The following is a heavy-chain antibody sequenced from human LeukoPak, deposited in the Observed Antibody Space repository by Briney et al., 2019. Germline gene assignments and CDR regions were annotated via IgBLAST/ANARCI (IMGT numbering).Heavy chain of an antibody. CDR1: GYTFTGYY. CDR2: INPNSGGT. D-gene: IGHD2-2*03. V-gene: IGHV1-2*02. Sequence: ASVKVSCKASGYTFTGYYIHWVRQAPGQGLEWIGWINPNSGGTNYAQKFQGRVTMTRDTSISTGYMELSRLRSDDTAVYYCARDQFGAGYCSRSSCSFQHWGQGTLVTVSS. J-gene: IGHJ1*01. CDR3: ARDQFGAGYCSRSSCSFQH.